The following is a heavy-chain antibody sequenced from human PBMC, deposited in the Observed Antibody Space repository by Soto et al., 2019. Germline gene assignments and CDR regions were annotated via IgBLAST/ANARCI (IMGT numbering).Heavy chain of an antibody. V-gene: IGHV3-23*01. Sequence: GGSLRLSCAASGFRFSSYAMSWGRQAPGKGLEWVSAISGSGDGTYYADSVKGRFTISRDNTKNTPYLQMNSLRAEDTAVYYCAKADYTRRWYISSLLDSRGQGPLVTVSS. CDR1: GFRFSSYA. CDR2: ISGSGDGT. J-gene: IGHJ4*02. D-gene: IGHD6-19*01. CDR3: AKADYTRRWYISSLLDS.